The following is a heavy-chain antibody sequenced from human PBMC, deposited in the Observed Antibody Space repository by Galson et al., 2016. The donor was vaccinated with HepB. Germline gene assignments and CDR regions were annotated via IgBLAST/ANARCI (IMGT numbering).Heavy chain of an antibody. Sequence: SLRPSCADSGFIFSNYGMHWVRQAPGKGLEWVAVISFDGSNAYYGDSVKGRFTISRDNSKNTLSLQMNSLRAEDTAVYYCAKERGDCSGGTCRYHDAFDIWGQGTMVTVSS. CDR1: GFIFSNYG. CDR3: AKERGDCSGGTCRYHDAFDI. D-gene: IGHD2-15*01. V-gene: IGHV3-30*18. CDR2: ISFDGSNA. J-gene: IGHJ3*02.